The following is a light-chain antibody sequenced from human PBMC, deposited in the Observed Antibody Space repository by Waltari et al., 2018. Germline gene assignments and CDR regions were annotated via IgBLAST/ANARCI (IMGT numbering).Light chain of an antibody. CDR3: QQRSNWPLT. Sequence: EIVLTQSPATQSLSPGERATRSCRASQRLSSFLAWYQQKPGQAPRLLIYDASNRATGIPARFSGSGSGTAFTLTISSLEPEDFAVYYCQQRSNWPLTFGQGTRLEIK. J-gene: IGKJ5*01. V-gene: IGKV3-11*01. CDR1: QRLSSF. CDR2: DAS.